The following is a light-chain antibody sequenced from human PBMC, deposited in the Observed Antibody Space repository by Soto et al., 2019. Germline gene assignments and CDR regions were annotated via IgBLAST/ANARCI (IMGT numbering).Light chain of an antibody. J-gene: IGLJ1*01. CDR3: CSDAGRSTYV. Sequence: QSDLTQPAYVSGPPGQSITISCTVGSYNFVSWYQQHPGKAPKVLIYEVSKRPSGVSDRFSGSKSGNTASLTISGLQAEDEADYYCCSDAGRSTYVFGTGTKVTVL. CDR1: GSYNF. CDR2: EVS. V-gene: IGLV2-23*02.